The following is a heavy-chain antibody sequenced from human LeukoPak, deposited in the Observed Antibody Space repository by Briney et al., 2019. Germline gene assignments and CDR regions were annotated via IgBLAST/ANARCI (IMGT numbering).Heavy chain of an antibody. J-gene: IGHJ4*02. CDR3: AGDRVVDMITFGGVIGDFDY. D-gene: IGHD3-16*02. V-gene: IGHV3-7*01. Sequence: TAGSLSLSCAASGFTISSGCLCCFLQAPGKERVWVANIKQDGGEKYYVDSVKGRFTISRDNAKNSLYLQMNRLGAEDTAVYYCAGDRVVDMITFGGVIGDFDYWGRGTLVIVSS. CDR1: GFTISSGC. CDR2: IKQDGGEK.